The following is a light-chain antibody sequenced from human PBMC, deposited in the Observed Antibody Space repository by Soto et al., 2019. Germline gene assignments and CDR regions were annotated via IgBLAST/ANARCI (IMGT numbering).Light chain of an antibody. CDR3: QQYGRSPALT. V-gene: IGKV3-15*01. Sequence: EIVMTQSPATLSVSPGDRATLSCRSSQRVSSNLAWYQQKPGQAPRLLIYGASTRATGIPARFSGSGSGTECTLTISSLQSEDFAVYYCQQYGRSPALTFGGGTKVEIK. J-gene: IGKJ4*01. CDR2: GAS. CDR1: QRVSSN.